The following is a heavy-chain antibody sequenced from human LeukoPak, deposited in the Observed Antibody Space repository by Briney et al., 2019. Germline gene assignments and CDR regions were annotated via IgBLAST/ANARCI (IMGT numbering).Heavy chain of an antibody. CDR1: GFTFSSFA. CDR3: TNESPFLDY. J-gene: IGHJ4*02. Sequence: GGSLRLSCAASGFTFSSFAMSWVRQAPGKGLEWVSVISGSGGSTYYADSVKGRFTISRDNSKNTVYLQMNSLRAEDTAVYYCTNESPFLDYWGLGTLVTVSS. V-gene: IGHV3-23*01. CDR2: ISGSGGST.